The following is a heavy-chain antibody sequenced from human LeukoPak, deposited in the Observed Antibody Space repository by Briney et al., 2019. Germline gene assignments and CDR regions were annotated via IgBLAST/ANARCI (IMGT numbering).Heavy chain of an antibody. CDR3: AKEGVDTAMVNAFDI. Sequence: GGSLRLSCAASGFTFDDYAMPWVRQAPGKGLEWVSGISWNSGSIGYADSVKGRFTISRDNAKNSLYLQMNSLRAEDTALYYCAKEGVDTAMVNAFDIWSQGTMVTVSS. J-gene: IGHJ3*02. CDR2: ISWNSGSI. V-gene: IGHV3-9*01. CDR1: GFTFDDYA. D-gene: IGHD5-18*01.